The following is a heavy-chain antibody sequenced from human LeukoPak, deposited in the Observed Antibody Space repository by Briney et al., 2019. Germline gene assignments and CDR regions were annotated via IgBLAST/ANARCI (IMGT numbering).Heavy chain of an antibody. V-gene: IGHV3-21*01. D-gene: IGHD3-22*01. CDR1: GFTFSSYE. Sequence: GGSLRLSCAASGFTFSSYEMNWVRQAPGKGLEWVSSISSSSSYIYYADSVKGRFTISRDNAKNSLYLQMNSLRAEDTAVYYCARDPDRGGYSMFDYWGQGTLVTVSS. J-gene: IGHJ4*02. CDR3: ARDPDRGGYSMFDY. CDR2: ISSSSSYI.